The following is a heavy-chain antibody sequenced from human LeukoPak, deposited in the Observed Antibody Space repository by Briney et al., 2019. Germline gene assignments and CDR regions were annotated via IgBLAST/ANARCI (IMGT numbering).Heavy chain of an antibody. V-gene: IGHV3-30-3*01. CDR3: ARPNYYDSSGFYYYFYGMDV. D-gene: IGHD3-22*01. Sequence: GGSLRLSCAASGFTFTGFWMHWVRQAPGKGLEWVAVTSNDGSDKYYADPVKGRFTISRDNSKNTLSLQMNSLRADDTAVYYCARPNYYDSSGFYYYFYGMDVWGQGTTVTVSS. CDR2: TSNDGSDK. J-gene: IGHJ6*02. CDR1: GFTFTGFW.